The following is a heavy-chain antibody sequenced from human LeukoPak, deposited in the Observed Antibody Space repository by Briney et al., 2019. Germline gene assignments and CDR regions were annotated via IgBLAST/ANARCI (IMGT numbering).Heavy chain of an antibody. CDR3: ARWVSGWYFDY. D-gene: IGHD6-19*01. J-gene: IGHJ4*02. Sequence: ASVKVSCKASGYAFIGYQMHWVRQAPGQGLEWMGWINPNSGGTNYAQKFQGRIIMTRDTSISAVYMELSRLRSDDTAVYYCARWVSGWYFDYWGQGTLVTVSS. V-gene: IGHV1-2*02. CDR2: INPNSGGT. CDR1: GYAFIGYQ.